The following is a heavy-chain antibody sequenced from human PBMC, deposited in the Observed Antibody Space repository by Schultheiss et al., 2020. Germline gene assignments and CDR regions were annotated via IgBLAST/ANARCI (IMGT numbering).Heavy chain of an antibody. CDR3: ARRDTAMVFAFDI. J-gene: IGHJ3*02. Sequence: SETLSLTCTVSGGSISSSSYYWGWIRQPPGKGLEWIGSIYYSGSTYYNPSLKSRVTISVDTSKNQFSLKLSSVTAADTAVYYCARRDTAMVFAFDIWGQGTMVTVS. D-gene: IGHD5-18*01. CDR2: IYYSGST. V-gene: IGHV4-39*01. CDR1: GGSISSSSYY.